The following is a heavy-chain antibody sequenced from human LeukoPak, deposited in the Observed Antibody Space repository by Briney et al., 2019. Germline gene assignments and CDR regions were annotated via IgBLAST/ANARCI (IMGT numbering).Heavy chain of an antibody. D-gene: IGHD2-15*01. V-gene: IGHV4-34*01. CDR3: ASYCSGGSCYAAFDI. CDR2: INHSGST. CDR1: GGSFSGYY. J-gene: IGHJ3*02. Sequence: SETLSLTCAVYGGSFSGYYWSWIRQPPGKGLEWIGEINHSGSTNYNPSLKSRVTISVDTSKNQFSLKLSSVTAADTVVYYCASYCSGGSCYAAFDIWGQGTMVTVSS.